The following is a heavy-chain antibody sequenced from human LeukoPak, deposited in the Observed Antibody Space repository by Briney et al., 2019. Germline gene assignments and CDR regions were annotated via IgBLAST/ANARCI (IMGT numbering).Heavy chain of an antibody. V-gene: IGHV3-74*01. J-gene: IGHJ4*02. CDR2: ISPTGSTT. D-gene: IGHD3-22*01. Sequence: GGSLRLSCTASGFSFSGLWMHWARQLPGKGLVWVSRISPTGSTTSYADSVKGRFTISRDNSKNTLHLQMNSLRAGDTAIYYCAKAGAYSNGYHEYPNYVDYWGQGTLVTVSS. CDR1: GFSFSGLW. CDR3: AKAGAYSNGYHEYPNYVDY.